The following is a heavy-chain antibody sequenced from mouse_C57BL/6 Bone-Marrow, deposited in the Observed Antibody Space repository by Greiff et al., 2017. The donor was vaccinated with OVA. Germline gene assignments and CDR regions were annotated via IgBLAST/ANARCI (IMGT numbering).Heavy chain of an antibody. J-gene: IGHJ4*01. CDR3: ARRGNYVGAMDY. D-gene: IGHD2-1*01. Sequence: EVKVVESGGGLVQPGGSLKLSCAASGFTFSDYYMYWVRQTPEKRLEWVAYISNGGGSTYYPDTVKGRFTISRDNAKNTLYLQMSRLKSEDTAMYYCARRGNYVGAMDYWGQGTSVTVSS. V-gene: IGHV5-12*01. CDR1: GFTFSDYY. CDR2: ISNGGGST.